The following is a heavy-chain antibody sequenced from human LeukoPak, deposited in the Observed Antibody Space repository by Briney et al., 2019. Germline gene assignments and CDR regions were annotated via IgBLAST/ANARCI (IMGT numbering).Heavy chain of an antibody. V-gene: IGHV3-23*01. D-gene: IGHD6-13*01. CDR3: AVDLAQLAVDY. CDR1: GFTFSSYA. CDR2: ISGSGGST. Sequence: PGGSLRLSCGASGFTFSSYAMSWVRQAPGKGLEWVSAISGSGGSTYYADSVKGRFTISGDNSKNTLYLQMNSLRAEDTAVYYRAVDLAQLAVDYWGQGTLVTVSS. J-gene: IGHJ4*02.